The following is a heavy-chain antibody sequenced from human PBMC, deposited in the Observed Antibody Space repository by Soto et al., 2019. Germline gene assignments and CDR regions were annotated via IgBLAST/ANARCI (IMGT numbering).Heavy chain of an antibody. CDR1: GYTFTSYD. D-gene: IGHD6-13*01. CDR3: ARHQRRAAAGNYYCYMDG. J-gene: IGHJ6*03. V-gene: IGHV1-8*01. CDR2: MNPNSGNT. Sequence: ASVKVSCKASGYTFTSYDINWVRQATGQGLEWMGWMNPNSGNTGYAQKFQGRVTMTRNTSISTAYMELSSLRSEDTAVYYCARHQRRAAAGNYYCYMDGWGKGSTVTVSS.